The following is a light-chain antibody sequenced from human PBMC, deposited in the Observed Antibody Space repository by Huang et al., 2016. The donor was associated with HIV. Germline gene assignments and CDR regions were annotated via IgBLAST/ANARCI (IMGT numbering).Light chain of an antibody. CDR3: QQFYNMPYT. J-gene: IGKJ2*01. CDR2: MAA. Sequence: DILLTQSPDSLAVSLGERATLTCRSSRSLLFASNSKNFLAWYQQKPGQSPKLLMYMAADRESGVPERVTGSGSGTDFTLTIASLQAEDVAVYYCQQFYNMPYTFGRGTRLEI. V-gene: IGKV4-1*01. CDR1: RSLLFASNSKNF.